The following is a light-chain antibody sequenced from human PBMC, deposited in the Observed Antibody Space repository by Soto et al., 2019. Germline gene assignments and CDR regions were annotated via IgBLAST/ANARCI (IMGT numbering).Light chain of an antibody. J-gene: IGLJ2*01. CDR2: DVS. CDR1: SNDVGGYNF. V-gene: IGLV2-11*01. CDR3: SSYAGSYTLV. Sequence: QSALTQPRSVSGSPGQSVTISCTGTSNDVGGYNFVYWYQQHPGKVPKLFIYDVSRRPSGVPDRFSGSKSGNTASLTISGLQAEDEADYYCSSYAGSYTLVFGGGTQLTVL.